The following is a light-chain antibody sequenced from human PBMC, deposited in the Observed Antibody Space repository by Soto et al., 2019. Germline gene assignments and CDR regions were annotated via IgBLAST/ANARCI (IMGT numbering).Light chain of an antibody. J-gene: IGKJ1*01. CDR1: QSISSN. V-gene: IGKV1-39*01. Sequence: DIQMTQSPSSLSASVGDRVTITCRASQSISSNLNWYQQKPGKAPKLLNYTAASLQSGVPSRFSGSGSGTDFTLTIASLQLEDFATYYCQQSNSLPPTFGQGTKVEIK. CDR3: QQSNSLPPT. CDR2: TAA.